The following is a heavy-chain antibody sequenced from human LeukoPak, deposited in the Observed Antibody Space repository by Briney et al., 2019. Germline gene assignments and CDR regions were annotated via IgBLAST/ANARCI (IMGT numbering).Heavy chain of an antibody. CDR2: VSGGGGGT. CDR1: GFTFSSYD. V-gene: IGHV3-23*01. J-gene: IGHJ4*02. Sequence: GGSLRLSCAAFGFTFSSYDMSWVRQAPGKGLEWVSSVSGGGGGTFYTDSVKGRLAVSRDNTKNTLYLQMNSLRAEDTAVYYSANHRVGDYYDSSGKYYFDSWGQGTLVTVSS. CDR3: ANHRVGDYYDSSGKYYFDS. D-gene: IGHD3-22*01.